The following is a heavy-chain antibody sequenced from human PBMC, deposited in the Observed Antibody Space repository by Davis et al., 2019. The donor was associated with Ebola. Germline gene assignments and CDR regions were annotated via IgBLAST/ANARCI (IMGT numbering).Heavy chain of an antibody. J-gene: IGHJ4*02. D-gene: IGHD3-22*01. CDR1: GGSLSDYY. CDR3: ARSLPYYYDSSGYYSWDY. Sequence: MPSETLSLTCAVYGGSLSDYYWSWIRQPPGKGLEWIGKINHRGSTNYNPSLKSRITISVDTSKNQFSLKLSSVTAADTAVYYCARSLPYYYDSSGYYSWDYWGQGTLVTVSS. CDR2: INHRGST. V-gene: IGHV4-34*01.